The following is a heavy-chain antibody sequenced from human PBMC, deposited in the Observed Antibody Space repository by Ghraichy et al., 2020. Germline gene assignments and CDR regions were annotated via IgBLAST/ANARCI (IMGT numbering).Heavy chain of an antibody. V-gene: IGHV1-69*06. D-gene: IGHD3-3*01. CDR3: ARARFWSGHPYYYYYMDV. J-gene: IGHJ6*03. CDR1: GGTFSNYA. CDR2: IIPIFGTT. Sequence: SVKVSCKASGGTFSNYAISWVRQAPGQGLEWMGGIIPIFGTTNYAQKFQGRVTITADKSTSTAYMELSSLRSEDTAVYYCARARFWSGHPYYYYYMDVWGKGTTVTVSS.